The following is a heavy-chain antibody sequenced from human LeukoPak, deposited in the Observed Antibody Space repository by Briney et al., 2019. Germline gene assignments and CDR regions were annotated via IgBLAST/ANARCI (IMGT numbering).Heavy chain of an antibody. CDR3: ARDSGYTKGI. D-gene: IGHD6-13*01. CDR2: IYYDGSSK. V-gene: IGHV3-30-3*01. J-gene: IGHJ4*02. CDR1: GFTLTSYM. Sequence: GGSLRDSCAAPGFTLTSYMMHWVRQAPGKGLEWVALIYYDGSSKYYADSVKGRLTTSRDTSKNTLYMHMNSMRPEDTAGYYCARDSGYTKGIWGRGTRVIVSS.